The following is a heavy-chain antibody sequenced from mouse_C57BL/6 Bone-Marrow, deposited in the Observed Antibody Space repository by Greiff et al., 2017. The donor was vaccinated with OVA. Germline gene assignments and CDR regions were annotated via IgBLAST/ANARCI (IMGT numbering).Heavy chain of an antibody. Sequence: VQLQQSGAELVRPGASVTLSCKASGYTFTDYEMHWVKQTPVHGLEWIGAIDPETGGTAYNQKFKGKAILTADKSSSTAYMELRSLTSEDSAVYYCTRSVANWDWYFDVWGTGTTVTVSS. D-gene: IGHD4-1*01. CDR3: TRSVANWDWYFDV. CDR2: IDPETGGT. J-gene: IGHJ1*03. CDR1: GYTFTDYE. V-gene: IGHV1-15*01.